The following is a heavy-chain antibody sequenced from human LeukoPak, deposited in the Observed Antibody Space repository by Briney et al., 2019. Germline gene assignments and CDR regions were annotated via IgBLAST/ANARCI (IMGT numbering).Heavy chain of an antibody. CDR2: IYYSGST. CDR3: AREGSGSGYFDY. Sequence: SETLSLTCTVSGGSISSGGYYWSWIRQHPGKGLEWIGYIYYSGSTYYNPSLKSRVTISVDTSKNQFSLKLSSVTAADTAVYYCAREGSGSGYFDYWGQGTLVTVSS. D-gene: IGHD3-22*01. V-gene: IGHV4-31*03. CDR1: GGSISSGGYY. J-gene: IGHJ4*02.